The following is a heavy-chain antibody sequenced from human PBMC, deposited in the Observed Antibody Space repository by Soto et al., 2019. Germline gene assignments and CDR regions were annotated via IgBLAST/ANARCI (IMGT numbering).Heavy chain of an antibody. Sequence: PSETLSLTCTVSGGSISSYYWSWIRQPPGKGLEWIGYIYYSVSTNYNPSLKSRVTISVYTSKNQFSLKLSSVTAADTAVYYCERDRTWDYYGMDVWGKGTTVTVSS. D-gene: IGHD7-27*01. CDR2: IYYSVST. CDR1: GGSISSYY. J-gene: IGHJ6*04. V-gene: IGHV4-59*01. CDR3: ERDRTWDYYGMDV.